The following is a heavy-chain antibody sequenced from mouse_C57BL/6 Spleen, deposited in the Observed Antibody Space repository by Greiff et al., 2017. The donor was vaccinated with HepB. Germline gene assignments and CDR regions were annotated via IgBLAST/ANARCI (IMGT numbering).Heavy chain of an antibody. D-gene: IGHD2-3*01. J-gene: IGHJ1*03. CDR1: GFTFTDYY. V-gene: IGHV7-3*01. CDR2: MRNKANGYTT. Sequence: DVMLVESGGGLVQPGGSLSLSCAASGFTFTDYYMSWVRQPPGKALEWLGFMRNKANGYTTEYSASVQGRFTISRDNSQSILYLQMNALIAEDSATYSCASFHGYCWYFDVWGTGTTVTVSS. CDR3: ASFHGYCWYFDV.